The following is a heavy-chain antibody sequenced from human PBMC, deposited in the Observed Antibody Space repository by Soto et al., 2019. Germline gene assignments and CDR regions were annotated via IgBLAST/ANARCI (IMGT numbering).Heavy chain of an antibody. CDR3: ARAVYCTTANCWDDFHYYNIDV. CDR2: IYHTGGR. V-gene: IGHV4-4*02. D-gene: IGHD2-2*01. J-gene: IGHJ6*02. Sequence: QVQLQQSGPGLVKPSGTLSLTCFVSGDSINNTYWWSWVRQAPEKGLEWTGEIYHTGGRSYMPSRRGRITLSVDTSKNQFSLKLTSVTAADTAVYYCARAVYCTTANCWDDFHYYNIDVWGQGTAVTVSS. CDR1: GDSINNTYW.